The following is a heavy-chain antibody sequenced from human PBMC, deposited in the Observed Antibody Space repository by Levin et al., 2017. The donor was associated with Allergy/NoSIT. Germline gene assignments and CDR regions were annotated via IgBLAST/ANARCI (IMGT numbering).Heavy chain of an antibody. CDR2: IFYTGST. V-gene: IGHV4-31*02. CDR3: ATTIYGTLYFDN. Sequence: PSETLSLTCTVSGASVASGGHAWSWVRQYPGKDLEFLGYIFYTGSTYYNPSLQSRFTMSAERSKTQFSFKLTSVTAADAAVYYCATTIYGTLYFDNWGQGAPVAVSS. CDR1: GASVASGGHA. J-gene: IGHJ4*02. D-gene: IGHD3-3*01.